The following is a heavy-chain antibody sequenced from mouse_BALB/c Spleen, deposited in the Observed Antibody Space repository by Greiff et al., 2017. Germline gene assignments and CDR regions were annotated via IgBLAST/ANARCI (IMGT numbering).Heavy chain of an antibody. CDR2: IWRGGST. V-gene: IGHV2-5-1*01. CDR3: AKKGQVRLDYYAMDY. D-gene: IGHD2-14*01. Sequence: VQGVESGPSLVQPSQSLSITCTVSGFSLTSYGVHWVRQSPGKGLEWLGVIWRGGSTDYNAAFMSRLSITKDNSKSQVFFKMNSLQADDTAIYYCAKKGQVRLDYYAMDYWGQGTSVTVSS. J-gene: IGHJ4*01. CDR1: GFSLTSYG.